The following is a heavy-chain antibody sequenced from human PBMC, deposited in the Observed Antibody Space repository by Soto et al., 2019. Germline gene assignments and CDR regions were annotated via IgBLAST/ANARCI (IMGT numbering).Heavy chain of an antibody. J-gene: IGHJ4*02. V-gene: IGHV4-30-2*01. CDR1: GGSISSGGYS. CDR3: ARASMATTIKAPYYFDY. CDR2: IYHSGST. D-gene: IGHD5-12*01. Sequence: SETLSLTFAVSGGSISSGGYSWSWIRQPPGKGLEWIGYIYHSGSTYYNPSLKSRVTISVDRSKNQFSLKLSSVTAADTAVYYCARASMATTIKAPYYFDYWGQGTLVTVSS.